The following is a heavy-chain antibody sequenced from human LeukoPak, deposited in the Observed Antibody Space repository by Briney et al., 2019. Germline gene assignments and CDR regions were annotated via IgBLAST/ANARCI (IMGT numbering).Heavy chain of an antibody. CDR2: IYTSGST. Sequence: NSSETLSLTCTVSGGSISSYYWSWIRQPAGKGLEWIGRIYTSGSTNYNPSLKSRVTMSIDTSKNQFSLKLSSVTAADTAVYYCARGRRGLRASSGPNFDYWGQGTLVTVSS. CDR3: ARGRRGLRASSGPNFDY. V-gene: IGHV4-4*07. CDR1: GGSISSYY. D-gene: IGHD3-22*01. J-gene: IGHJ4*02.